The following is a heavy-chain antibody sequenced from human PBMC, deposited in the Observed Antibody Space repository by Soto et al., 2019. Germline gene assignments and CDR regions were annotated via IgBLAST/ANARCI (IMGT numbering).Heavy chain of an antibody. J-gene: IGHJ6*02. CDR1: GYTLTELS. D-gene: IGHD1-7*01. Sequence: ASVKVSCKVSGYTLTELSMHWVRQAPGKGLEWMGGFDPEDGETIYAQKFQGRVTMTEDTSTDTAYMELSSLRSEDTAVYYCATDTSAKLELNYYYGMDVWGQGTTVTAP. CDR3: ATDTSAKLELNYYYGMDV. V-gene: IGHV1-24*01. CDR2: FDPEDGET.